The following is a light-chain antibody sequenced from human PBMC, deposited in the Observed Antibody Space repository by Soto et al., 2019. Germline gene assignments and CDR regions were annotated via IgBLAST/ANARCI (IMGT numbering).Light chain of an antibody. Sequence: QSVLTQSASVSGSPGQSITISCAGTSGDIGAYNFVSWYQQHPGKAPKLMIYEVSNRPSGVSTRFSASKSGNTASLTISGLQAEDEADYYCSSYTTSSTSYVFGTGTKVTVL. V-gene: IGLV2-14*01. J-gene: IGLJ1*01. CDR3: SSYTTSSTSYV. CDR1: SGDIGAYNF. CDR2: EVS.